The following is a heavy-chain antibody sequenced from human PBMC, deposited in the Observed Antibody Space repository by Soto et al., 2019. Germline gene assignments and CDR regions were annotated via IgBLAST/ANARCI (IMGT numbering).Heavy chain of an antibody. CDR3: ARNPSYNDFGGGVMEPFSYNMAV. CDR2: ISANNGDT. V-gene: IGHV1-18*01. CDR1: GYSFTNYG. Sequence: QVLLVQSGAEVKKPGASLKVSCKTSGYSFTNYGISWVRQAPGQGLEWMGWISANNGDTEFAQKVQDRVSLTIDTSTSTAWAVLGSQRSVDTSVYYCARNPSYNDFGGGVMEPFSYNMAVWGQGATVTVAS. D-gene: IGHD1-20*01. J-gene: IGHJ6*02.